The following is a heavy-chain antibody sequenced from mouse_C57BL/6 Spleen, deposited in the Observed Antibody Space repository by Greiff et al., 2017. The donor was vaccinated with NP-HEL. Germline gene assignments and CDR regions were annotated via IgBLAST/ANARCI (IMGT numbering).Heavy chain of an antibody. CDR3: TTSYYEGY. CDR1: GFNIKDDY. Sequence: VQLQQSGAELVRPGASVKLSCTASGFNIKDDYMHWVKQRPEQGLEWIGWIDPENGDTEHASKFQGKATITADTSSNTAYLQRSSLTSEDTAVYYCTTSYYEGYWGQGTTLTVSS. V-gene: IGHV14-4*01. J-gene: IGHJ2*01. D-gene: IGHD2-10*01. CDR2: IDPENGDT.